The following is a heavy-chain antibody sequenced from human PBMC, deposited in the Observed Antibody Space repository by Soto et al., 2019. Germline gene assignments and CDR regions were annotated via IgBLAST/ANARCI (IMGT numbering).Heavy chain of an antibody. CDR2: VSYDGSSE. CDR3: AKAGYCTRGNCYDYYRYGMDV. D-gene: IGHD3-10*01. J-gene: IGHJ6*02. Sequence: VQMVESGGGVVQPGGSLRLTCAVSGFTFSDYGMHWVRQAPRKGLEWVAVVSYDGSSEFYADSVKGRFTISRDNSKNTLHLQMNSLRPEDTAVYYCAKAGYCTRGNCYDYYRYGMDVWGQGTAVTVSS. V-gene: IGHV3-30*18. CDR1: GFTFSDYG.